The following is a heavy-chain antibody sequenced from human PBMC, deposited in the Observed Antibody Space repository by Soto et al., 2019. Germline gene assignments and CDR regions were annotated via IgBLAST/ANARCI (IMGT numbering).Heavy chain of an antibody. Sequence: QVQLVQSGAEVKKPGASVKVSCKASGYTFTSYNIHWVRQAPGQGLEWVGMINPRGWCTTYAQKFGGSVTMTVDSSTSVVYMELTSPSSVDTAMYYCASAAVRFGELFSFDPLGQGTLVSVSS. CDR2: INPRGWCT. CDR1: GYTFTSYN. V-gene: IGHV1-46*01. D-gene: IGHD3-10*01. CDR3: ASAAVRFGELFSFDP. J-gene: IGHJ5*02.